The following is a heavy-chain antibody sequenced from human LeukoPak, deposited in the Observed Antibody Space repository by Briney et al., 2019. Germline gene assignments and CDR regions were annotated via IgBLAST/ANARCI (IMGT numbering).Heavy chain of an antibody. CDR1: GYSISSSSYY. CDR3: ARDRDYGDYDY. D-gene: IGHD4-17*01. CDR2: IYYSGST. Sequence: PSETLSLTCTVSGYSISSSSYYWGWIRQPPGKGLEWIGSIYYSGSTYYNPSLKSRVTISIDTSKNQFSLKLSSVTAADTAVYYCARDRDYGDYDYWGQGTLVTVSS. J-gene: IGHJ4*02. V-gene: IGHV4-39*07.